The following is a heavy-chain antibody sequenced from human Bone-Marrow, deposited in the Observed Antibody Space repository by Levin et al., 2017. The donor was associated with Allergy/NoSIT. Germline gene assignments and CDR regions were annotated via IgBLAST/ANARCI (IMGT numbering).Heavy chain of an antibody. J-gene: IGHJ4*02. CDR3: SRLTCTSGSCRNDSSSSSPDY. V-gene: IGHV5-51*01. D-gene: IGHD2-15*01. CDR1: GYNFANYW. CDR2: IYPGDSDT. Sequence: GESLKISCKGSGYNFANYWIGWVRQMPGKGLEWMGIIYPGDSDTRYSPSFEGLVTISVDTSINTAYLQWSSLKASDSAMYYCSRLTCTSGSCRNDSSSSSPDYWGQGTPVTVSS.